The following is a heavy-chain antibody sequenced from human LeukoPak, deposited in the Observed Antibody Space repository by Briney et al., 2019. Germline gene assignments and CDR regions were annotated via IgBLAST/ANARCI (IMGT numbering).Heavy chain of an antibody. V-gene: IGHV3-23*01. CDR3: ARSFYYSDSSDYYYVFGY. D-gene: IGHD3-22*01. CDR2: ISGRGGFT. Sequence: PGESLRLSCAASGFTFRSYAMSWVRQSPGKGLEWGSTISGRGGFTYYADSVKGRFTISRGSSKLYLQMSTLRAEDTAVYYCARSFYYSDSSDYYYVFGYWGQGTLVTVSS. J-gene: IGHJ4*02. CDR1: GFTFRSYA.